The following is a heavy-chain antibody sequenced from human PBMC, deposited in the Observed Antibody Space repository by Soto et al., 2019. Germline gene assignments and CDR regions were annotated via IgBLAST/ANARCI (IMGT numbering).Heavy chain of an antibody. J-gene: IGHJ3*02. V-gene: IGHV3-23*01. D-gene: IGHD1-1*01. Sequence: EVRLLESGGGLVQPGGSLRLSCAASGFTFSSYAMSWVRQAPGKGLEWVSAISGSGGSTYYADSVKGRFTISRDNSKNTLYLQMNSLRAEDTAVYYCAKGPSNEFSPFDIWGQGTMVTVSS. CDR3: AKGPSNEFSPFDI. CDR2: ISGSGGST. CDR1: GFTFSSYA.